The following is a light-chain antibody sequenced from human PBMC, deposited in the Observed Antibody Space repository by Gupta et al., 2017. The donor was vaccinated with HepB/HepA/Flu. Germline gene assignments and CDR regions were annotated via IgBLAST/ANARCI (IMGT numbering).Light chain of an antibody. Sequence: QSVLNQSPSVSGTHGKRVTMSCSGSRSNVGSKNVNWYQQLPGTAPKLLIYNNDERPSGVPDRCSCSKSNTSASLAILGLQSEDEADYYCAAWYEILNGVVFGGGTKLTVL. V-gene: IGLV1-44*01. CDR1: RSNVGSKN. CDR2: NND. CDR3: AAWYEILNGVV. J-gene: IGLJ2*01.